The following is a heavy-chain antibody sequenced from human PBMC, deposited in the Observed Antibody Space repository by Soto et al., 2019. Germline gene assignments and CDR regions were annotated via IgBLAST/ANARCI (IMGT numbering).Heavy chain of an antibody. CDR2: ISSNGGST. Sequence: GGSLRLSCSASGFTFSSYAMHWVRQAPGKGLEYVSAISSNGGSTYYADSVKGRFTTSRDNSKNTLYLQMSSLRAEDTAVYYCVKGGGSSWYRYYYYGMDVWGQGTTVTVSS. CDR3: VKGGGSSWYRYYYYGMDV. V-gene: IGHV3-64D*06. D-gene: IGHD6-13*01. J-gene: IGHJ6*02. CDR1: GFTFSSYA.